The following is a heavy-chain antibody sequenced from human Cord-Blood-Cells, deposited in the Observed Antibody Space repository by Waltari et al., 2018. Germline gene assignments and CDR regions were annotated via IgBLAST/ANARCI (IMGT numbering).Heavy chain of an antibody. D-gene: IGHD5-12*01. CDR1: GFTVSSNY. J-gene: IGHJ4*02. Sequence: EVQLVESGGGLVQPGGSLRLSCAASGFTVSSNYMSWVRQAPGKGLGWVSGIFGGGSKYYAGAVKGRFTISRDNSKNTLYLQMNSLRAEDTAVYYCARDMYGGYDYWGQGTLVTVSS. V-gene: IGHV3-66*01. CDR3: ARDMYGGYDY. CDR2: IFGGGSK.